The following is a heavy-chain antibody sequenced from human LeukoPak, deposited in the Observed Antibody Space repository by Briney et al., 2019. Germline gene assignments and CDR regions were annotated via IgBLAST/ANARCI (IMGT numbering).Heavy chain of an antibody. Sequence: GGSLRLSCTTSGITFRDYVMSWARQTPGKGLEWVGNINQDGSEEYYVDSVKGRFTISRDNAKNSLYLQMDSLRAEDTAVYYCARDTSGLDYWGRGTLVTVSS. V-gene: IGHV3-7*01. CDR3: ARDTSGLDY. CDR1: GITFRDYV. CDR2: INQDGSEE. J-gene: IGHJ4*02.